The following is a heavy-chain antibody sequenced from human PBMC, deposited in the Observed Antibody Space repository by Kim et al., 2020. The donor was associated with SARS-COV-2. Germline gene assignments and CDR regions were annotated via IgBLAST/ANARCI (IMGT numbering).Heavy chain of an antibody. CDR2: IWFDGSIK. CDR3: AKGGIYGDHVPPGY. V-gene: IGHV3-33*06. Sequence: GGSPRLSCAASGFTFNNYVMHWVRQAPGMGLEWVSVIWFDGSIKYYADSVKGRFTISRDNSKNTLYLQMSSLRAEDTALYYCAKGGIYGDHVPPGYWGQGTLVTVSS. CDR1: GFTFNNYV. D-gene: IGHD4-17*01. J-gene: IGHJ4*02.